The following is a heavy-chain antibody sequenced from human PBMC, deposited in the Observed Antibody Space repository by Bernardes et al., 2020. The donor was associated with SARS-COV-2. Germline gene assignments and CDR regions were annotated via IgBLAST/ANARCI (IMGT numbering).Heavy chain of an antibody. D-gene: IGHD6-13*01. CDR1: GFTFSSHG. Sequence: GGSLRLSCAASGFTFSSHGMSWVRQAPGKGLEWVSSISNSGSLTYYADSVRGRFTSSRDNSKDTLYLQMNSLRVEDTAIYYCAKIRVSGNWYFGLWGRGTLVTVSS. CDR3: AKIRVSGNWYFGL. J-gene: IGHJ2*01. V-gene: IGHV3-23*01. CDR2: ISNSGSLT.